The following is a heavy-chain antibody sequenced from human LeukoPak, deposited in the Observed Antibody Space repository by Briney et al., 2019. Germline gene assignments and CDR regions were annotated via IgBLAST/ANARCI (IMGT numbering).Heavy chain of an antibody. CDR2: ISGSAGGSA. CDR1: GFSFSTYD. V-gene: IGHV3-23*01. CDR3: AKGAWLDD. Sequence: PGGSLRLSCAASGFSFSTYDMSWVPQAPGKGLECVSYISGSAGGSAYYADAVTGRFTISRDNSKSTLYLQMSSLRAEDTAFYYCAKGAWLDDWGQGALVTVSS. J-gene: IGHJ4*02.